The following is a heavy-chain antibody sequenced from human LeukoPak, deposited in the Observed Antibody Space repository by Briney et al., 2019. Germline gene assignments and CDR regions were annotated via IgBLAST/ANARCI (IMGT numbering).Heavy chain of an antibody. Sequence: ASVKVSCKASGYTFTSYGISWVRQAPGQGLEWMGWISAYNGNTNYAQKLQGRVTMTTDTSTSTAYMELRSLRSDDTAVYYCARAVGITFGGVIGDYFDYWGQGTLVTVSS. CDR2: ISAYNGNT. CDR3: ARAVGITFGGVIGDYFDY. V-gene: IGHV1-18*01. D-gene: IGHD3-16*02. J-gene: IGHJ4*02. CDR1: GYTFTSYG.